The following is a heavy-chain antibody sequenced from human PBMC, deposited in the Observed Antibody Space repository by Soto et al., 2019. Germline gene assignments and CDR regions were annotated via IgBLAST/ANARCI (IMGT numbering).Heavy chain of an antibody. CDR2: ISWDSATV. J-gene: IGHJ5*02. D-gene: IGHD3-9*01. CDR1: GFTFDDCA. V-gene: IGHV3-9*01. Sequence: GGSVRLSCSASGFTFDDCAMHWVRQAPGKGPEWVSGISWDSATVGYAESVKGRFTITRDDAKNSLYLQMDSLRREDTALYYCVQGRYPTMATPLDHWGQGTLVTVSS. CDR3: VQGRYPTMATPLDH.